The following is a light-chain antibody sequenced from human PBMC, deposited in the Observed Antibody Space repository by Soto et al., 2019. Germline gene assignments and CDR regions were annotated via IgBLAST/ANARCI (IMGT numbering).Light chain of an antibody. V-gene: IGKV3-11*01. CDR2: DAS. CDR1: QSVSSY. J-gene: IGKJ1*01. Sequence: EIVLTQSPATLSLSPGERATLSCRASQSVSSYLAWYQQKPAQAPRLLIYDASNRATGIPARFSGSGSWTDFTLTISSLAPEDFAVYYCQQRSNWPWTFGQGTKVEIK. CDR3: QQRSNWPWT.